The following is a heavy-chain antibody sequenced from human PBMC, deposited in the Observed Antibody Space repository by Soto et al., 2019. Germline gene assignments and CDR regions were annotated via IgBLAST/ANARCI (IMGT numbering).Heavy chain of an antibody. Sequence: EVQLVESGGGLVKPGGSLRLSCAASGFTFSNAWMSWVRQAPGKGLEWVGRIKSKTDGGTTDYAAPVKGRFTISRDDSNNTLYLQMNSLKTEDTAVYYCTTGAARQWYQLPNYYYYYMDVWGKGTTVTVSS. CDR3: TTGAARQWYQLPNYYYYYMDV. CDR2: IKSKTDGGTT. D-gene: IGHD2-2*01. CDR1: GFTFSNAW. V-gene: IGHV3-15*01. J-gene: IGHJ6*03.